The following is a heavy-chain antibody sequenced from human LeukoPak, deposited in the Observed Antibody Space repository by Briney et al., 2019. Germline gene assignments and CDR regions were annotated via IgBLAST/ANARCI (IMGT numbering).Heavy chain of an antibody. J-gene: IGHJ6*03. Sequence: ASVKVSCKASGYTFTCYYMHWVRQAPGQGLEWMGWINPNSGGTNYAQKFQGTFTMTRHTSIITAYMELIRLRSDDTAVYYCARDATYYDILTGYPPYYYMDVWGKGTTVTVSS. D-gene: IGHD3-9*01. CDR2: INPNSGGT. V-gene: IGHV1-2*02. CDR1: GYTFTCYY. CDR3: ARDATYYDILTGYPPYYYMDV.